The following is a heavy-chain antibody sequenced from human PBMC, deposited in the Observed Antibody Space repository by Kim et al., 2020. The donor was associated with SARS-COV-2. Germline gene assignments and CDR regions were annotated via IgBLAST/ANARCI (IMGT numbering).Heavy chain of an antibody. CDR1: GDSINSNSHS. J-gene: IGHJ4*02. V-gene: IGHV4-39*01. Sequence: SETLSLTCTVSGDSINSNSHSWGWIRQSPGKGLEWLGTIFFHGTTSSNPAPMGRITLSVDTSESQFSLHLSSVTASDTAIYYCAGLAVVGWPTLDYWGQGTLVTVSS. CDR2: IFFHGTT. CDR3: AGLAVVGWPTLDY. D-gene: IGHD1-26*01.